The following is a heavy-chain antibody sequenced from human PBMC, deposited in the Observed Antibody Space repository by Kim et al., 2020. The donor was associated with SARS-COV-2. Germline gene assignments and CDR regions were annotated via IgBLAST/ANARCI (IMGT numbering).Heavy chain of an antibody. J-gene: IGHJ5*02. CDR1: GGSISSYY. CDR2: IYYSGST. D-gene: IGHD2-15*01. V-gene: IGHV4-59*01. Sequence: SETLSLTCTVSGGSISSYYWSWIRQPPGKGLEWIGYIYYSGSTNYNLSLKSRVTISIDTSKNQFSLKLSSVTAADSSVYYCARDGGCTGGSCYSSHWFDPWGQGTLVTVSS. CDR3: ARDGGCTGGSCYSSHWFDP.